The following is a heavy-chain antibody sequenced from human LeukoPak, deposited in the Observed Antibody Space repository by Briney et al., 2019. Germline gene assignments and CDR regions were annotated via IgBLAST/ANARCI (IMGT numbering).Heavy chain of an antibody. CDR2: ISYNGGRK. CDR3: ARDSGPVLLWFGELFSPFDY. CDR1: GFRFSTYA. J-gene: IGHJ4*02. Sequence: GRSLRLSCAASGFRFSTYAIHWVRQAPGKGLEWVTFISYNGGRKDYADSVKGRFTISRDNAKNSLYLQMNSLRAEDTAVYYCARDSGPVLLWFGELFSPFDYWGQGTLVTVSS. V-gene: IGHV3-30*04. D-gene: IGHD3-10*01.